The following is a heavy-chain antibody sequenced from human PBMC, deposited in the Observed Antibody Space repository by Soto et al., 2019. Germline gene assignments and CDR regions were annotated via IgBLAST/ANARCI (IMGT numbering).Heavy chain of an antibody. CDR2: IKKDGSEK. D-gene: IGHD3-22*01. CDR3: ARARADYYDSSGYPHDY. J-gene: IGHJ4*02. Sequence: EVQLVESGGGLVQPGRSLRISCAASGFTFSSYWMSWVRQAPGKGLEWVANIKKDGSEKSKNSLYLQINSLRAEDTAVYYCARARADYYDSSGYPHDYWGQGTLVTVSS. CDR1: GFTFSSYW. V-gene: IGHV3-7*01.